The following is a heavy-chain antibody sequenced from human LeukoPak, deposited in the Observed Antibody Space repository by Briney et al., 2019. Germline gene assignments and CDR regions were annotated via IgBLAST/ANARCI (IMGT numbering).Heavy chain of an antibody. CDR1: GFTVSNKY. V-gene: IGHV3-53*01. CDR2: IDSDGST. CDR3: AGGHSGWYQPFDY. D-gene: IGHD6-19*01. J-gene: IGHJ4*02. Sequence: PGGSLRLSCAASGFTVSNKYMSWVRQAPGKGLEWVSVIDSDGSTNYADSVKGRFTISRDNAKNTLHRQVNSLRADDTAVYYCAGGHSGWYQPFDYWGQGTLVTVSS.